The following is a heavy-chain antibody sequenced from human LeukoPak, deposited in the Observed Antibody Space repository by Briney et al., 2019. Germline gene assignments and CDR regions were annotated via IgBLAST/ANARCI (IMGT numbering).Heavy chain of an antibody. CDR1: GYTLTDDY. D-gene: IGHD6-19*01. J-gene: IGHJ4*02. V-gene: IGHV1-2*02. Sequence: ASGRVSCKASGYTLTDDYIGWGRQAPGQGREWMGWINPNSGGIDYAQKFQGRVTMTRDTSISTAYMDLSSLRSDDTAVYFCARDSHSSGWFLPDYWGQGTLVTVSS. CDR2: INPNSGGI. CDR3: ARDSHSSGWFLPDY.